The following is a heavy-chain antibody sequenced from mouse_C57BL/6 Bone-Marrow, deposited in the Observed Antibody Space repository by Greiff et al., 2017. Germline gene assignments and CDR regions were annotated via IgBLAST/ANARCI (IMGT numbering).Heavy chain of an antibody. J-gene: IGHJ4*01. CDR2: ISNGGGST. CDR1: GFTFSDYY. CDR3: ARQIDGNYRDAMDY. V-gene: IGHV5-12*01. Sequence: EVKLVESGGGLVQPGGSLKLSCAASGFTFSDYYMYWVRQTPEKRLEWVAYISNGGGSTYYPDTVKGRFTISRDNAKNTLYLQMSRLKSEDTAMYYCARQIDGNYRDAMDYWGQGTSVTVSS. D-gene: IGHD2-1*01.